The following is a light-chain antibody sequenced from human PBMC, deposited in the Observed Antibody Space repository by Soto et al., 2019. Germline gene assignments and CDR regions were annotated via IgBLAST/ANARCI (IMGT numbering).Light chain of an antibody. V-gene: IGKV3-20*01. CDR1: QSVSSTY. CDR3: QQSANSPVT. Sequence: TVLTQSPGTLSLSPGERATLSCRASQSVSSTYVSWYQQKPGQAPRLLIFGAFSRATGIPNRFSGSGSGTDFTLTISRLEPEDFAVYYCQQSANSPVTFGQGTKLEIK. CDR2: GAF. J-gene: IGKJ2*01.